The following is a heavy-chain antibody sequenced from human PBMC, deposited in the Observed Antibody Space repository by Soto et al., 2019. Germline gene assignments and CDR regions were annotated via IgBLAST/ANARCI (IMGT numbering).Heavy chain of an antibody. CDR2: ISGSGGST. CDR1: GINLNSYS. Sequence: GALRISLSGSGINLNSYSIGLVPQAPGKGLEWVSAISGSGGSTYYADSVKGRFTISRDNSKNTLYLQMNSLRAEDAAVYYCAKDTSDIVPYYFDYWGQGTLVTVSS. J-gene: IGHJ4*02. V-gene: IGHV3-23*01. CDR3: AKDTSDIVPYYFDY. D-gene: IGHD5-12*01.